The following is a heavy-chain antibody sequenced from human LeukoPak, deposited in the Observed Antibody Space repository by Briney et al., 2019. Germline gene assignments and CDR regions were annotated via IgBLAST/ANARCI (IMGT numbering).Heavy chain of an antibody. CDR3: ARTGGFPDYYDSSGYYYFQH. Sequence: SETLSLTCTVSSGSISSYDYYWTWIRQHPGKGLEWIGYIYHSGTTYYNPSLKSRVTISVDTSENQFSLKLSSVTAADTAVYYCARTGGFPDYYDSSGYYYFQHWGQGTLVTVSS. D-gene: IGHD3-22*01. CDR2: IYHSGTT. CDR1: SGSISSYDYY. J-gene: IGHJ1*01. V-gene: IGHV4-31*03.